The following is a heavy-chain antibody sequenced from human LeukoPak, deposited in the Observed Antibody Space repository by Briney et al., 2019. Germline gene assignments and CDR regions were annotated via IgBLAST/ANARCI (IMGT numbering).Heavy chain of an antibody. J-gene: IGHJ6*03. CDR3: AKLGHGGYYSSMDV. CDR2: ATTHGTP. D-gene: IGHD2-21*01. CDR1: GFTFGNYA. V-gene: IGHV3-23*01. Sequence: GRTLRLSCTVSGFTFGNYATTCAPQGPGKGLESVSSATTHGTPYYANSVKGRFTISRDNSKSTLYLRMNGLRAEDTAVYYCAKLGHGGYYSSMDVWGKGATVTVSS.